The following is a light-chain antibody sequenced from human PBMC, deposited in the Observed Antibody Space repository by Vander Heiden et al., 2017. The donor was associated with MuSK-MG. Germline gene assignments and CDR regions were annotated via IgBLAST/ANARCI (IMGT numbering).Light chain of an antibody. CDR3: QRYYSAPHT. V-gene: IGKV1-27*01. J-gene: IGKJ4*01. Sequence: DIQLTQSPSSLSASVGDSVTITCRASQGIRDYLAWYQQKPGKVPTLLIYAASILQPGVPSRFSGSGSGTDFTLTISSLQPEDVATYYCQRYYSAPHTFAWGAKVEI. CDR1: QGIRDY. CDR2: AAS.